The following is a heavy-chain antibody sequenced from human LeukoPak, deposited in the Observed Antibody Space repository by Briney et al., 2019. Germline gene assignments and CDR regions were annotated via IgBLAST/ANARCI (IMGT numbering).Heavy chain of an antibody. J-gene: IGHJ3*02. D-gene: IGHD4-17*01. V-gene: IGHV3-48*03. CDR3: ARDVGSDYDAFDI. CDR2: IATSGGMT. Sequence: PGGSLRLSCAASGFTFSNYAMNWVRQAPGKGLEWVSFIATSGGMTYYIDSLKGRFTISRDNAKNSLYLQMSSLRAEDTAVYFCARDVGSDYDAFDIWGQGTMVSVSS. CDR1: GFTFSNYA.